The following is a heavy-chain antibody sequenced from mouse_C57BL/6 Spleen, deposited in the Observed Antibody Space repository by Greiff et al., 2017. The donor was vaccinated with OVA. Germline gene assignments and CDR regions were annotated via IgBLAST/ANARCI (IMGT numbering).Heavy chain of an antibody. Sequence: EVQLQQSVAELVRPGASVKLSCTASGFNIKNSYMHWVKQRPEQGLVWIGRIDPANGNTKYDPKFQGKATLTADTSSNTAYLQLSSLISEDTAIYYCARGLLLPRDAMDYWGQGTSVTVAS. CDR3: ARGLLLPRDAMDY. D-gene: IGHD2-1*01. CDR2: IDPANGNT. J-gene: IGHJ4*01. V-gene: IGHV14-3*01. CDR1: GFNIKNSY.